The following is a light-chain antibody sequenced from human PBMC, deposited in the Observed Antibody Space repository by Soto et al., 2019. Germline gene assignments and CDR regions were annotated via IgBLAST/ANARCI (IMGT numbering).Light chain of an antibody. V-gene: IGKV3-15*01. CDR1: QSVSSS. J-gene: IGKJ1*01. Sequence: DIVLTQSPATLSLSPGERASLSCRASQSVSSSLAWYQQNPGQAPRLLLYDASTRSTAIPARFSGSGSGTHFTLTISSLQPEDFATYYCQQSYSTPRTFGQGTKVDIK. CDR3: QQSYSTPRT. CDR2: DAS.